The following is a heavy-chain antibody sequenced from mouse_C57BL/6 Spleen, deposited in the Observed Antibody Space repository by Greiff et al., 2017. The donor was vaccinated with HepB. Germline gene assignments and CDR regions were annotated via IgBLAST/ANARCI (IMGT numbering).Heavy chain of an antibody. CDR1: GFTFSSYG. Sequence: EVQLVESGGDLVKPGGSLKLSCAASGFTFSSYGMSWVRQTPDKRLEWVATISSGGSYTYYPDSVKGRFTISRDNAKNTLYLQMSSLKSEDTAMYDCARRGGRDSSDFDYWGQGTTLTVSS. J-gene: IGHJ2*01. V-gene: IGHV5-6*01. CDR3: ARRGGRDSSDFDY. D-gene: IGHD3-2*02. CDR2: ISSGGSYT.